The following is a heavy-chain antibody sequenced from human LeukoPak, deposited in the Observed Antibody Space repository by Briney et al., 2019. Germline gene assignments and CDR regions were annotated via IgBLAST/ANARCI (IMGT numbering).Heavy chain of an antibody. CDR1: GASLSSYY. V-gene: IGHV4-59*01. Sequence: SSETLSLTCTVSGASLSSYYWSWFRETPGKGPEWIGYIYYSGSTKYNPSLRSRVTISVDRSKNQFSLKLNSVTAADTAVYYCARYWGVQLWPHWYFDLWGRGSLVTVSS. D-gene: IGHD5-18*01. J-gene: IGHJ2*01. CDR2: IYYSGST. CDR3: ARYWGVQLWPHWYFDL.